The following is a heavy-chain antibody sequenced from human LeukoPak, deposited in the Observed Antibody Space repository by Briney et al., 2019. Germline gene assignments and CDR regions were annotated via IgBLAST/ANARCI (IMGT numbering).Heavy chain of an antibody. CDR1: GFTFSSHW. CDR3: ARRDIFDY. CDR2: INSDGSTT. J-gene: IGHJ4*02. V-gene: IGHV3-74*01. Sequence: GGSLRLSCAASGFTFSSHWMHWVRQAPGKGLMWVSRINSDGSTTSYADSVKGRFTISRDNAKNTLYLKMNSLRAEDTAVYYCARRDIFDYWGQGTLVTASS. D-gene: IGHD2-15*01.